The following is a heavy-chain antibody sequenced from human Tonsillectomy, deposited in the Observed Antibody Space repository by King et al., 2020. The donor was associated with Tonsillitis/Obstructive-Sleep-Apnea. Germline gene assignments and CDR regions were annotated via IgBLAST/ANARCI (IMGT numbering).Heavy chain of an antibody. Sequence: VQLQESGPGLVKPSKTLSLTCTVSGGSISSYYWSWIRQPPGKGLEWIGHIYNSGSTNYNPSLKGRVTISVDTSKNQFSLTLSSVTAADTAVYYCARESSSSWYGYYYYGMDVWGQGTTVTVSS. CDR3: ARESSSSWYGYYYYGMDV. J-gene: IGHJ6*02. CDR2: IYNSGST. V-gene: IGHV4-59*01. D-gene: IGHD6-13*01. CDR1: GGSISSYY.